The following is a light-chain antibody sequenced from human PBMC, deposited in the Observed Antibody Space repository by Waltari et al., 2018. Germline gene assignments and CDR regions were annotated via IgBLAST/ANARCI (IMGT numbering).Light chain of an antibody. J-gene: IGKJ1*01. V-gene: IGKV3-20*01. Sequence: EIVLTQSPGTLSLSPGERATLSCRASQSVGKYLAWYQQKPGQAPRLLLYHASNRATGIPDRFSGSGSGTDFSFTISRLEPEDFAIYFCQKYDSLPATFGQGTKVEIK. CDR3: QKYDSLPAT. CDR1: QSVGKY. CDR2: HAS.